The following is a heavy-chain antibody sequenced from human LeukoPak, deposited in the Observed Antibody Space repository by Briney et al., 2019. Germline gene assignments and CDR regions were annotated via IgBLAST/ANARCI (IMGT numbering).Heavy chain of an antibody. CDR2: IYYSGST. J-gene: IGHJ4*02. D-gene: IGHD5-18*01. V-gene: IGHV4-30-4*01. CDR1: GGSISSGDYY. CDR3: ARDHTAIHDY. Sequence: SETLSLTCTVSGGSISSGDYYWSWIRQPPGKGLEGIGYIYYSGSTYYNPSLKSRVTISVDTSKNQFSLKLSSVTAADTAVYYCARDHTAIHDYWGQGTLVTVSS.